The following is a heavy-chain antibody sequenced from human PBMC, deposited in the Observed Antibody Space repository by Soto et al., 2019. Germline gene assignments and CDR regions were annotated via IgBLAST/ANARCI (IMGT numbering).Heavy chain of an antibody. V-gene: IGHV3-15*01. CDR3: TTDDTSGYYFHY. J-gene: IGHJ4*02. CDR1: NFTFSYAW. CDR2: IKSTAYGGTT. D-gene: IGHD3-22*01. Sequence: GGSLRLSCAASNFTFSYAWMSWVRQAPGRGLEWVGRIKSTAYGGTTDYAAPVKGRVTISRDDSKNTLYLQMNSLRTEDTARYYCTTDDTSGYYFHYWGQGTLVTVSS.